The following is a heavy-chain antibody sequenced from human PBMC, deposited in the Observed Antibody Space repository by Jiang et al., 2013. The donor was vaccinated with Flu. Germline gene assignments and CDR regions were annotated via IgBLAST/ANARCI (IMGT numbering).Heavy chain of an antibody. Sequence: GKGLEWIGSIYHSGSTYYNPSLKSRVTISVDTSKNQFSLKLSSVTAADTAVYYCARAPLREDSSSWYNPGNWFDPWGQGTLVTVSS. CDR3: ARAPLREDSSSWYNPGNWFDP. V-gene: IGHV4-38-2*02. CDR2: IYHSGST. D-gene: IGHD6-13*01. J-gene: IGHJ5*02.